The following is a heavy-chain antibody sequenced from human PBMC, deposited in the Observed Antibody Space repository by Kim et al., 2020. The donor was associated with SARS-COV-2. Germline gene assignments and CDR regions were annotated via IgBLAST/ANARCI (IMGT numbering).Heavy chain of an antibody. D-gene: IGHD3-22*01. CDR2: TYYRSKWYN. CDR3: ALLDSTDDAFDI. J-gene: IGHJ3*02. CDR1: GDRVSSNSAA. V-gene: IGHV6-1*01. Sequence: SQTLSLTCAIPGDRVSSNSAAWNWIRQSPSRGLEWLGRTYYRSKWYNDYAVSVKSRITINPDTSKNQFSLQLNSVTPEDTAVYYCALLDSTDDAFDIWGQGTMVTVSS.